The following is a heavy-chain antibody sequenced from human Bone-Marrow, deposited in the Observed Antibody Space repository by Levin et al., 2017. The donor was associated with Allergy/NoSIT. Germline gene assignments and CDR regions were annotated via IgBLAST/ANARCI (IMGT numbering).Heavy chain of an antibody. Sequence: GGSLRLSCAASGFIFSTYAMNWVRQAPGKGLEWVAVISYDGTTKYYADSVKGRFTISRDNSNNTLYLQMNKLRGDDTAVYYCARGLSGYSYGFGYWGQGTLVTVSS. D-gene: IGHD5-18*01. J-gene: IGHJ4*02. CDR1: GFIFSTYA. CDR2: ISYDGTTK. CDR3: ARGLSGYSYGFGY. V-gene: IGHV3-30-3*01.